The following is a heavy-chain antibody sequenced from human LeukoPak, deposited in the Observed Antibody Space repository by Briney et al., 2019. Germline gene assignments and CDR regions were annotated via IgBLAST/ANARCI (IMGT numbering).Heavy chain of an antibody. CDR3: ARESPSSGLFDY. CDR1: GYTFTSYY. D-gene: IGHD6-19*01. CDR2: INPSGGST. Sequence: GASVKVSCKASGYTFTSYYMHGVRQAPGQGLEWMGIINPSGGSTSYAQKFQGRATMTRDTSTSTVYMELSSLRSEDTAVYYCARESPSSGLFDYWGQGTLVSVSS. J-gene: IGHJ4*02. V-gene: IGHV1-46*01.